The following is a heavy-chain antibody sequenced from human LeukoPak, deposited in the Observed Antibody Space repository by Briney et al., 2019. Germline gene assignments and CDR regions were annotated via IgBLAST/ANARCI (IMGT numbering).Heavy chain of an antibody. CDR1: GYTFTTYY. Sequence: RASVKVSCKASGYTFTTYYLHWVRQAPGQGLKWMGIINPSGTSTTYAQKFQGRVTMTIDTSTSTVYMELGSLRSEDTAMYYCARGPPGRVYDSSKKGLFDPWGQGTLVTVSS. CDR2: INPSGTST. D-gene: IGHD3-22*01. CDR3: ARGPPGRVYDSSKKGLFDP. V-gene: IGHV1-46*01. J-gene: IGHJ5*02.